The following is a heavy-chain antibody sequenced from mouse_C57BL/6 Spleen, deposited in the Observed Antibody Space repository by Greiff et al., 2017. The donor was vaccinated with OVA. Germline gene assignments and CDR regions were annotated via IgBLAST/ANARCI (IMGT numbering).Heavy chain of an antibody. D-gene: IGHD2-4*01. CDR3: TTLYDYDGAY. CDR1: VYTFTDYE. V-gene: IGHV1-15*01. CDR2: IDPETGGT. J-gene: IGHJ3*01. Sequence: VQLQQSGAELVRPGASVTLSCKASVYTFTDYEMHWVKQTPVHGLEWIGAIDPETGGTAYNQKFKGKAILTADKSSSTAYMELRSLTSEDSAVYYCTTLYDYDGAYWGQGTLVTVSA.